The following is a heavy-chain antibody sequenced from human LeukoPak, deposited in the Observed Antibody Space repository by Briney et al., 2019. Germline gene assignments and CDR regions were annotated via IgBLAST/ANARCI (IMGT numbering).Heavy chain of an antibody. Sequence: QPGGSLTLSCAASGFTCSSYWMHWVRQAPGKGLMWVSRINSDGSDSMYADFVKGRFTISRDNAKNTVYLQMNSLRVEDTAVYYCARDAGLWVRDYWGLGNLVTVSS. J-gene: IGHJ4*02. V-gene: IGHV3-74*03. D-gene: IGHD5-18*01. CDR2: INSDGSDS. CDR3: ARDAGLWVRDY. CDR1: GFTCSSYW.